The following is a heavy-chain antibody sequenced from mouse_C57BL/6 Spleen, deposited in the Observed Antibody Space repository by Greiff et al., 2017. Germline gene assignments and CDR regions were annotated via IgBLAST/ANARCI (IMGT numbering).Heavy chain of an antibody. CDR1: GYTFTDYE. V-gene: IGHV1-15*01. CDR3: TRGPYYSKGY. D-gene: IGHD2-5*01. J-gene: IGHJ2*01. Sequence: QVQLQQSGAELVRPGASVTLSCKASGYTFTDYEMHWVKQTPVHGLEWIGAIDPETGGTAYNQKFKGKAILTADKSSSTAYMELRSLTSEDSAVYYGTRGPYYSKGYWGQGTTLTVSS. CDR2: IDPETGGT.